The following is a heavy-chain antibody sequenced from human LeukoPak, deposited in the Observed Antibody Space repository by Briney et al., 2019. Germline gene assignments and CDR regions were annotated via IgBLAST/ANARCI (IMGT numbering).Heavy chain of an antibody. V-gene: IGHV3-48*02. Sequence: GGSLRLSCAASGFTFSSYSMNWVRQAPGKGLEWISYISGSGSISYYEDSVKGRFTISRDNAKNSLYLQMNSLRDEDTALYYCARDGGFGFLAAFDIWGQGTMVTVSS. D-gene: IGHD3-10*01. CDR3: ARDGGFGFLAAFDI. CDR2: ISGSGSIS. J-gene: IGHJ3*02. CDR1: GFTFSSYS.